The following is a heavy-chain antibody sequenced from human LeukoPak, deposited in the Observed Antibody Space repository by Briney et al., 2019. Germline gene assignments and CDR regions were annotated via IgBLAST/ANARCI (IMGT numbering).Heavy chain of an antibody. CDR3: AREVSGTTLDP. CDR1: GDSVSSNNVA. CDR2: TYYRSKWYS. J-gene: IGHJ5*02. V-gene: IGHV6-1*01. Sequence: SQTLSLTCAISGDSVSSNNVAWHWIRQSPSRGFEWLGRTYYRSKWYSAYAVSVKGRINISPDTSTNQFSLQLNSVTPEDTAVYFCAREVSGTTLDPWGQGTLVTVSS. D-gene: IGHD1-1*01.